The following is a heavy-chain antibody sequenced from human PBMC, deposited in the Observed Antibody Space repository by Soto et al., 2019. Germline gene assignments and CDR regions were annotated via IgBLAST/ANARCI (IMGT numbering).Heavy chain of an antibody. CDR2: INHSGST. J-gene: IGHJ5*02. CDR3: ARGSTYYDILTGYEYNWFDP. D-gene: IGHD3-9*01. CDR1: GGSFSGYY. V-gene: IGHV4-34*01. Sequence: SETLSLTCAVYGGSFSGYYWSWIRQPPGKGLEWIGEINHSGSTNYNPSLKSRVTISVDTSKNQFSLKLSSVTAADTAVYYCARGSTYYDILTGYEYNWFDPWGQGTLVTVSS.